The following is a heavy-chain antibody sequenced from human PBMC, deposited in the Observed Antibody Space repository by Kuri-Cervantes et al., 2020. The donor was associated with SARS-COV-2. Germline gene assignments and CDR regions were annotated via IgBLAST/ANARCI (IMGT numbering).Heavy chain of an antibody. CDR3: ARGEGVRGLMVMLKRREVGPLEF. Sequence: SETLSLTCTVSGDSISSYYWSWIRQPPGKGLEWIGYIYYSGSTKYNPSLKSRVTISLNTSKNQFSLKLSSVTAADTAVYYCARGEGVRGLMVMLKRREVGPLEFWGQGTLVTVSS. J-gene: IGHJ4*02. V-gene: IGHV4-59*01. CDR1: GDSISSYY. D-gene: IGHD3-10*01. CDR2: IYYSGST.